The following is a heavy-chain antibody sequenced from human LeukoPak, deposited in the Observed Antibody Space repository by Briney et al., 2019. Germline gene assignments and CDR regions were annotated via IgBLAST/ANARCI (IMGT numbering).Heavy chain of an antibody. CDR3: ARIPRAAGVYYFDY. J-gene: IGHJ4*02. V-gene: IGHV3-48*04. Sequence: GGSLILSCASSGFTFTSYSMNWVRQAPGKGLEWVSYISSSSSTIYYADSVKGRFTISRDNAKNSLYLQMNSLRAEDTAVYYCARIPRAAGVYYFDYWGQGTLVTVSS. CDR1: GFTFTSYS. CDR2: ISSSSSTI. D-gene: IGHD2-15*01.